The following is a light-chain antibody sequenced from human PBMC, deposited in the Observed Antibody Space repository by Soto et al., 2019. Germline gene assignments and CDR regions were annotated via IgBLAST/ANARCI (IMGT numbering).Light chain of an antibody. CDR3: QQYNNWPPLMCT. CDR1: QSVSSN. V-gene: IGKV3D-15*01. CDR2: GAS. J-gene: IGKJ2*02. Sequence: EIVMTQSPATLSVSPGERATLSCRASQSVSSNFAWYQQKPGQAPRLLIYGASTRATGIPARFSGSGSGTEFTLTISSLQSEDFAVYYCQQYNNWPPLMCTFGQGTKLEI.